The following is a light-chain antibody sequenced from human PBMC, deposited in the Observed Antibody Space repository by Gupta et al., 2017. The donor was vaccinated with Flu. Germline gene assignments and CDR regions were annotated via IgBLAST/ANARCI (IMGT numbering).Light chain of an antibody. Sequence: DIQLTQSPSSLSASVGDRVTITCQASQDISSCLNWYQQKPGKAPKALIYDASHLESGVPSRFSGSGSGTELTVTISSLQLEDFAIYYWQQWNNFPFTFGQGTKVDIK. CDR3: QQWNNFPFT. CDR2: DAS. J-gene: IGKJ3*01. CDR1: QDISSC. V-gene: IGKV1-33*01.